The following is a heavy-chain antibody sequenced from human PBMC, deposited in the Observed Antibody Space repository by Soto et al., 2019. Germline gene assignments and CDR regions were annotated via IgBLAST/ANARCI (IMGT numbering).Heavy chain of an antibody. CDR1: GYTFTNNA. Sequence: QVQLVQSGAEVKKPGASVKVSCKASGYTFTNNAIHWVRQAPGQRLEWLGWLNAGNSNREYSQKFQGRIIMTKDTSASTAYMELSSLRSEDTAVHYCARGYDFVWGSYRSDAFDIWGQGTMVTVSS. V-gene: IGHV1-3*01. CDR2: LNAGNSNR. CDR3: ARGYDFVWGSYRSDAFDI. D-gene: IGHD3-16*02. J-gene: IGHJ3*02.